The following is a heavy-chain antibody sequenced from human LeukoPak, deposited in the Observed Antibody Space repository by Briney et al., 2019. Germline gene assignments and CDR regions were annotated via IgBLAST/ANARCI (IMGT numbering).Heavy chain of an antibody. CDR1: GGSISSYY. D-gene: IGHD2-21*02. J-gene: IGHJ4*02. CDR2: IYYSGST. Sequence: PSETLSLTCTVSGGSISSYYWSWIRQPPGKGLEWIGYIYYSGSTNYNPSLKSRVTISVDKSKNQFSLKLSSVTAADTAVYFCASGSLAYCGGDCSVIDYWGQGTLVTVSS. V-gene: IGHV4-59*12. CDR3: ASGSLAYCGGDCSVIDY.